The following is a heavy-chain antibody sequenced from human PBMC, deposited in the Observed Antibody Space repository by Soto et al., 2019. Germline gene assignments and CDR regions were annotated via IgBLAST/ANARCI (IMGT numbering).Heavy chain of an antibody. CDR2: IIPIFGTA. V-gene: IGHV1-69*13. J-gene: IGHJ5*02. CDR3: ARDVRPGLYDFWSGYNSWFDP. D-gene: IGHD3-3*01. Sequence: GASVKVSCKASGGTFSSYAISWVRQAPGQGLEWMGGIIPIFGTANYAQKFQGRVTITADESTSTAYMELSSLRSEDTAVYYCARDVRPGLYDFWSGYNSWFDPWGQGTLVTVSS. CDR1: GGTFSSYA.